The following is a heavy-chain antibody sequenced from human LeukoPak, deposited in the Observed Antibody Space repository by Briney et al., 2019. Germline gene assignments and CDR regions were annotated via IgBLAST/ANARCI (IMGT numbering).Heavy chain of an antibody. CDR1: GFTFSSYA. J-gene: IGHJ4*02. D-gene: IGHD1-26*01. Sequence: GRSLRLSCAASGFTFSSYAMPWVRQAPGKGLEWVAVISYDGSNKYYADSVKGRFTISRDNSKSTLYLQMNSLRAEDTAVYYCNGHAVGAKGGYWGQGTLVTVSS. V-gene: IGHV3-30-3*01. CDR3: NGHAVGAKGGY. CDR2: ISYDGSNK.